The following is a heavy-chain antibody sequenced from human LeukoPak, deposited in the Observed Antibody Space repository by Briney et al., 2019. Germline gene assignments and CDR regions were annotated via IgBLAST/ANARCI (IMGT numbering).Heavy chain of an antibody. J-gene: IGHJ4*02. D-gene: IGHD5-12*01. V-gene: IGHV3-30-3*01. CDR2: ISHEGVNK. CDR1: GFTFSTFA. Sequence: GGSLRLSCAASGFTFSTFAIHWVRQAPGKGLEWVAVISHEGVNKYYADSVKGRFTISRDNSRNTLYLQMNSLRPKDTAVYYCARGYQWLRFDPMLDYWGQGTLVTVSS. CDR3: ARGYQWLRFDPMLDY.